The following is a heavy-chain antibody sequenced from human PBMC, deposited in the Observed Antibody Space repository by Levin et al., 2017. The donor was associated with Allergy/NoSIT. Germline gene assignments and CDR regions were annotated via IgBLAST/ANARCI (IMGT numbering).Heavy chain of an antibody. CDR2: ISYDGSNK. CDR3: ARDLGYYYGMDV. J-gene: IGHJ6*02. D-gene: IGHD3-16*01. Sequence: GESLKISCAASGFTFSSYAMHWVRQAPGKGLEWVAVISYDGSNKYYADSVKGRFTISRDNSKNTLYLQMNSLRAEDTAVYYCARDLGYYYGMDVWGQGTTVTVSS. CDR1: GFTFSSYA. V-gene: IGHV3-30*04.